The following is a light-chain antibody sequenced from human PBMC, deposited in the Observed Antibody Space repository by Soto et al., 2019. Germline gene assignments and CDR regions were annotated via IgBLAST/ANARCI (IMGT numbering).Light chain of an antibody. CDR3: CSYADSSTPVV. CDR2: EGS. CDR1: SSDVGSYNL. Sequence: QSVLTQPASVSGSPGQSITISCTGTSSDVGSYNLVSWYQQHPGKAPKLMIYEGSKRPSGVSNRFSGSKSGNTASLTISGLQAEDEADYYCCSYADSSTPVVFGGGTKLTVL. J-gene: IGLJ2*01. V-gene: IGLV2-23*01.